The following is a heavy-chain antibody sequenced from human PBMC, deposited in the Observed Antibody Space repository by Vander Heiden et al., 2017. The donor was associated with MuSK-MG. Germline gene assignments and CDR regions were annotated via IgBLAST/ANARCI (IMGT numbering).Heavy chain of an antibody. V-gene: IGHV3-33*01. CDR1: GFTSSSYG. Sequence: QVQLVESGGGVHQPGRSLRLPCAASGFTSSSYGMRWVRQAPGKGLEWVAVIGYDGSNKYYADSVKGRFTISRDNSKNTGYLQMSSLRAEDTAVYDCAREGYCTGGSCFYLDYWGQGTLVTVPS. J-gene: IGHJ4*02. CDR3: AREGYCTGGSCFYLDY. D-gene: IGHD2-15*01. CDR2: IGYDGSNK.